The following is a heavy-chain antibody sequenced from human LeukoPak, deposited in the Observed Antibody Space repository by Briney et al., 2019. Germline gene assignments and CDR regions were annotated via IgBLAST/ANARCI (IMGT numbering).Heavy chain of an antibody. D-gene: IGHD2-15*01. V-gene: IGHV3-23*01. CDR2: ISGSGGST. CDR1: GFTFSNYA. CDR3: AKTVCSGGNCYGNYFDY. J-gene: IGHJ4*02. Sequence: GGSLRLSCTVSGFTFSNYAMSWVRQAPGKGLEWVSAISGSGGSTYYADSMKGRFTISRDNSKNTLYLQMNSLRAEDTAVYYCAKTVCSGGNCYGNYFDYWGQGTLVTVSS.